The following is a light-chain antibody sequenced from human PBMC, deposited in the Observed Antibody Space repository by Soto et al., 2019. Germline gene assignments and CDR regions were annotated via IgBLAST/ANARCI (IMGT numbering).Light chain of an antibody. CDR3: QPYDKWPPT. V-gene: IGKV3-15*01. Sequence: EIVMTQSPATLSVFPGERSTLSCMASQSISSKLAWYQQRPGQAPRLLIYGASTRATGVTVRFRGSGSGTEFTLTISGLQSEDFAVYCCQPYDKWPPTVGGGTQVEIK. CDR1: QSISSK. J-gene: IGKJ4*01. CDR2: GAS.